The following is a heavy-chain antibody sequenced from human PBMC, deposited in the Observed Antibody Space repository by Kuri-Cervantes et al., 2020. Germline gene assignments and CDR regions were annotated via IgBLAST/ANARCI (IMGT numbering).Heavy chain of an antibody. CDR1: GFTFSSYW. D-gene: IGHD3-10*01. V-gene: IGHV3-9*01. CDR3: ARWFGGRSHWFDP. J-gene: IGHJ5*02. Sequence: SLKISCAASGFTFSSYWMSWVRQAPGKGLEWVSGISWNSGSIGYADSVKGRFTISRDNAKNSLYLQMNSLRAEDTAVYYCARWFGGRSHWFDPWGQGTLVPSPQ. CDR2: ISWNSGSI.